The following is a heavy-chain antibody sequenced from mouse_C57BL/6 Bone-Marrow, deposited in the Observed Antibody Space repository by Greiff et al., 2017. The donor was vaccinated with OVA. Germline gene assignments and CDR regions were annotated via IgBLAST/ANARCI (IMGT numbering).Heavy chain of an antibody. Sequence: VQLQQPGAELVKPGASVKMSCKASGYTFTSYWITWVKQRPGQGLEWIGDINPGIGSTNYNEKFKSKATLTVDTSSSTAYMQLSSLTSEDSAVYYCARRDYYGSSYFDYWGQGTTLTVSS. V-gene: IGHV1-55*01. CDR1: GYTFTSYW. CDR3: ARRDYYGSSYFDY. D-gene: IGHD1-1*01. J-gene: IGHJ2*01. CDR2: INPGIGST.